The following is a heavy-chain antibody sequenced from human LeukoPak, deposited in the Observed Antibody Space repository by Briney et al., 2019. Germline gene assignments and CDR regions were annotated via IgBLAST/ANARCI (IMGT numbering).Heavy chain of an antibody. CDR3: ARDLNYYGSGSSTEY. J-gene: IGHJ4*02. D-gene: IGHD3-10*01. CDR2: ISGSGGST. Sequence: GGSLRLSCAASGFTFSSYAMSWVRQAPGKGLEWVSAISGSGGSTYYADSVKGRFTISRDNSKNTLYLQMNSLKAEDTAVYYCARDLNYYGSGSSTEYGGQGTRVTVVS. CDR1: GFTFSSYA. V-gene: IGHV3-23*01.